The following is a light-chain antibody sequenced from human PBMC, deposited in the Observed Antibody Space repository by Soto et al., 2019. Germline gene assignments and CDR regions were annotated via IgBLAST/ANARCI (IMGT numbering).Light chain of an antibody. CDR3: SSYTSSSTLVV. V-gene: IGLV2-14*01. Sequence: QSALTQPASVSGSPGQSITISWTGTSRDVGGYNYVSWYQQHPGKAPKLMIYDVSNRPSGVSNRFSGSKSGNTASLTISGLQAEDEADYYCSSYTSSSTLVVFGGGTKLTVL. CDR2: DVS. J-gene: IGLJ2*01. CDR1: SRDVGGYNY.